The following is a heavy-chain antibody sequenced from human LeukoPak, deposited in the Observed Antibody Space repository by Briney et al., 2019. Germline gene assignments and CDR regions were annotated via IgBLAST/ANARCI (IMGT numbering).Heavy chain of an antibody. CDR1: GFTFNNYA. D-gene: IGHD6-6*01. CDR3: ARASWYSSSLTLDF. V-gene: IGHV3-64*01. CDR2: ISSNGGST. J-gene: IGHJ4*02. Sequence: GGSLRLSCAASGFTFNNYAMHWVRQAPGKGLEYVSSISSNGGSTYYAHSVKGRFTISRENSQNTLYLRMGSLRAEDMAVYYCARASWYSSSLTLDFWGQGSLVTVSS.